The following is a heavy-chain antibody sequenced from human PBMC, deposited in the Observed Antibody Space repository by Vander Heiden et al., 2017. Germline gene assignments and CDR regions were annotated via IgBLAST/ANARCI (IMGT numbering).Heavy chain of an antibody. D-gene: IGHD6-13*01. CDR2: ISYDGSNK. Sequence: QVQLVEHGGGVVQPGGSLRLFCAASGFTFSSYAMHWVRQAPGKGLEWVAVISYDGSNKYYADSVKGRFTISRDNSKNTLYLQMNSLRAEDTAVYYCAREVVIAAALYYGMDVWGQGTTVTVSS. CDR1: GFTFSSYA. J-gene: IGHJ6*02. V-gene: IGHV3-30-3*01. CDR3: AREVVIAAALYYGMDV.